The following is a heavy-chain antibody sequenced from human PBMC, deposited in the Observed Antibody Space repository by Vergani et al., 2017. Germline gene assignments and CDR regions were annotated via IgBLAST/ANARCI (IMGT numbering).Heavy chain of an antibody. CDR3: AGASSIAARVFDY. D-gene: IGHD6-6*01. V-gene: IGHV4-34*01. CDR2: INHSGST. CDR1: GGSFSGYY. J-gene: IGHJ4*02. Sequence: QVQLQQWGAGLLKPPETLSLTCAVYGGSFSGYYWSWIRQPPGKGLEWIGEINHSGSTNYNPSLKSRVTISVDTSKNQFSLKLSSVTAADTAVYYCAGASSIAARVFDYWGQGTLVTVSS.